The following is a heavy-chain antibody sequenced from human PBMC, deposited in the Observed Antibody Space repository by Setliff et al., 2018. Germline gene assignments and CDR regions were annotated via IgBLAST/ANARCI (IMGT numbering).Heavy chain of an antibody. Sequence: SETLSLTCAVYGGSLSDYYWSWIRQPPGKGLEWIGEIHHSGSTNYNPSLKSRVTISVDTSKNQFSLKLISVNAADAAVYYCARGYCSSAACFFAGWFDPWGQGTLVTVSS. V-gene: IGHV4-34*01. CDR3: ARGYCSSAACFFAGWFDP. D-gene: IGHD2-2*01. J-gene: IGHJ5*02. CDR2: IHHSGST. CDR1: GGSLSDYY.